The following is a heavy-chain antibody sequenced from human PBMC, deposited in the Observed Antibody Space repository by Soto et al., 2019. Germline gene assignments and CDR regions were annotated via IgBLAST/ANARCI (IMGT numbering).Heavy chain of an antibody. Sequence: SQTLSLTCVISVNNVSANSAGWNWIRQSPSRGLEWLGRTYYRSKWNNDYAASVKSRMTVNPDTSKNQFSLHLNSVTPDDTGVYYCVRNSWDAPPAFDFWGQGIKVTVSS. D-gene: IGHD1-26*01. V-gene: IGHV6-1*01. CDR3: VRNSWDAPPAFDF. CDR2: TYYRSKWNN. J-gene: IGHJ4*02. CDR1: VNNVSANSAG.